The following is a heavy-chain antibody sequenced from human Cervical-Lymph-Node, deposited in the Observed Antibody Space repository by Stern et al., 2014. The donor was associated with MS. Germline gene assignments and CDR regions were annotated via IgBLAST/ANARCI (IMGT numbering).Heavy chain of an antibody. V-gene: IGHV5-51*03. CDR2: IYPGDSDT. CDR3: ARRGIAVGDAFDI. J-gene: IGHJ3*02. CDR1: GYSFTSYW. Sequence: EVQLEESGAEVKKPGESLKISCKGSGYSFTSYWIGWVRQMPEQGLEWMGIIYPGDSDTRYSPSFQGQVTISADKSISTAYLQWSSLKASDTAMYYCARRGIAVGDAFDIWGQGTMVTVSS. D-gene: IGHD6-19*01.